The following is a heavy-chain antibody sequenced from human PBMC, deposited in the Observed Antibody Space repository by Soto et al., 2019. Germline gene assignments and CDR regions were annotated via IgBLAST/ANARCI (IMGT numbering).Heavy chain of an antibody. CDR2: IYFSGTT. CDR3: ARRDRSGFSYWLDT. V-gene: IGHV4-31*03. Sequence: QVQLQESGPGLVKPAQTLSLTCTVSGGSISSGDYYWSWIRQHPAKGLEWIGTIYFSGTTYYNPSLKSRVTISVDTSKNQFSLNLSSVTAADTAVYYCARRDRSGFSYWLDTWGQGTLVTVSS. D-gene: IGHD3-22*01. CDR1: GGSISSGDYY. J-gene: IGHJ5*02.